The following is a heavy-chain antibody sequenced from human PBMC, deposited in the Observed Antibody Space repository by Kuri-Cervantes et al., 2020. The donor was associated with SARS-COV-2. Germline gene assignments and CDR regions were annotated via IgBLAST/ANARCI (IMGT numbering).Heavy chain of an antibody. CDR2: ISYDGSNK. D-gene: IGHD1-14*01. CDR1: GFTFSSYG. V-gene: IGHV3-30*18. J-gene: IGHJ6*02. Sequence: GESLKISCAASGFTFSSYGMHWVRQAPGKGLEWVAVISYDGSNKYYADSVKGRFTISRDNSKNTLYLQMNSLRAEDTAVYYCTKEKPDHYYYYGMDVWGQGTTVTVSS. CDR3: TKEKPDHYYYYGMDV.